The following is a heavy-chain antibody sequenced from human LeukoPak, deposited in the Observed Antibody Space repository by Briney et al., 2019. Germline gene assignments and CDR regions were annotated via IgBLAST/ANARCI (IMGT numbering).Heavy chain of an antibody. CDR1: GGSISSYY. D-gene: IGHD1-26*01. V-gene: IGHV4-59*01. CDR3: ARGVAGVLGY. CDR2: IYYSGST. J-gene: IGHJ4*02. Sequence: SETLSLTCTVSGGSISSYYWSWIRQPPGKGLEWIGYIYYSGSTNYNPSLKSRVTISVDTSKNQFSLKLSSVTAADTAVYYCARGVAGVLGYWGQGTLVTVSS.